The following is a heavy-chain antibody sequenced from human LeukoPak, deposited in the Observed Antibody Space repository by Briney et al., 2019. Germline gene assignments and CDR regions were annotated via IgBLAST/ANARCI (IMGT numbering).Heavy chain of an antibody. Sequence: SETLSLTCAVYGGSFSGYYWSWIRQPPGKGLEWIGEINHSGSTYYNPSLKSRVTISVDRSKNQFSLKLSSVTAADTAVYYCAREQDSIAGWYFDLWGRGTLVTVSS. V-gene: IGHV4-34*01. D-gene: IGHD6-6*01. CDR2: INHSGST. CDR3: AREQDSIAGWYFDL. J-gene: IGHJ2*01. CDR1: GGSFSGYY.